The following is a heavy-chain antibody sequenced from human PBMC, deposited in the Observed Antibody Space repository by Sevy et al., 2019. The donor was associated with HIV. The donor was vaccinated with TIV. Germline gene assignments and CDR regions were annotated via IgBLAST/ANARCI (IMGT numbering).Heavy chain of an antibody. V-gene: IGHV1-2*06. CDR3: AREWGFAMANAFDI. CDR2: FNPNSGDT. Sequence: ASVKVSCKASGYTFIDYYLIWVRQAPGQGLEWMGRFNPNSGDTNYAQKFQGRVTMTRDASINSAYMELGRLTSDDTAVYYWAREWGFAMANAFDIWGQGTMVTVSS. J-gene: IGHJ3*02. D-gene: IGHD2-2*01. CDR1: GYTFIDYY.